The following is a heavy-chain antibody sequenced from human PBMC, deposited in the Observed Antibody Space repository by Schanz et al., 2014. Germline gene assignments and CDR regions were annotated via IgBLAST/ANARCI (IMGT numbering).Heavy chain of an antibody. V-gene: IGHV3-23*04. Sequence: EVKMVESGGGLVKPGGSLRLSCAASGFTFSSYAMSWVRQAPGKGLEWVSAISGSGGSTYYADSVKGRFTISSDSSKNTLYLQMSSLRADDTAVYFCAKIERNEDWGQGTLVTVSS. J-gene: IGHJ4*02. D-gene: IGHD1-1*01. CDR3: AKIERNED. CDR1: GFTFSSYA. CDR2: ISGSGGST.